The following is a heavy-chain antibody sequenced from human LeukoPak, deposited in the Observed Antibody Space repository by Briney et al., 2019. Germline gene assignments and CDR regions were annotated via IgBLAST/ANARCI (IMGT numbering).Heavy chain of an antibody. Sequence: GGSLRLSCVASGFDVNDNFMIWVRQAPGQGLEWISIIYASGGAYHSESVKGRFSAFRDTSKNTIFLQMNNLRADDTAMYYCVSRHDYWGQGTLVTVSS. CDR3: VSRHDY. CDR2: IYASGGA. V-gene: IGHV3-53*01. CDR1: GFDVNDNF. J-gene: IGHJ4*02.